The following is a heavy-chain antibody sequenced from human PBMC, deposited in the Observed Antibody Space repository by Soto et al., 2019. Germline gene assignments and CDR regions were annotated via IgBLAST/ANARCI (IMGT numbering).Heavy chain of an antibody. Sequence: QVQLVESGGDLGKPGGFLRLSCAASGFSFRDYYMSWIRQTPGKGLEWLLYISSSGVTMYYADSVKGRFTISRDNAKNSLYLAMNSLKADDTAVYYCERCEERDGWYIGLQYWGKETLVSVAS. J-gene: IGHJ4*02. CDR1: GFSFRDYY. V-gene: IGHV3-11*01. CDR3: ERCEERDGWYIGLQY. D-gene: IGHD6-19*01. CDR2: ISSSGVTM.